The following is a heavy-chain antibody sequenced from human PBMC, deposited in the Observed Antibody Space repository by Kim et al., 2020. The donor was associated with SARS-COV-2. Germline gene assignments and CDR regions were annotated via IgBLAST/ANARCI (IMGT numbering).Heavy chain of an antibody. CDR3: ARDRGLRLNSRYFDY. V-gene: IGHV3-33*01. D-gene: IGHD3-22*01. CDR1: GFTFSSYG. J-gene: IGHJ4*02. CDR2: IWYDGSNK. Sequence: GGSLRLSCAASGFTFSSYGMHWVRQAPGKGLEWVAVIWYDGSNKYYADSVKGRFTISRDNSKNTLYLQMNSLRAEDTAVYYCARDRGLRLNSRYFDYWGQGTLVTVSS.